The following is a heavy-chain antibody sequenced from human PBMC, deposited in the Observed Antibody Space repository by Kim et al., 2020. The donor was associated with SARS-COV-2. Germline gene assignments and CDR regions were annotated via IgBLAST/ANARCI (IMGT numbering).Heavy chain of an antibody. J-gene: IGHJ3*02. CDR2: ISGSGGST. V-gene: IGHV3-23*01. CDR1: GFTFSSYA. D-gene: IGHD3-22*01. CDR3: AKSSSAITMMTDAFDI. Sequence: GGSLRLSCAASGFTFSSYAMSWVRQAPGKGLEWVSAISGSGGSTYYADSVKGRFTISRDNSKNTLYLQMNSLRAEDTAVYYCAKSSSAITMMTDAFDIWGQGTMVTVSS.